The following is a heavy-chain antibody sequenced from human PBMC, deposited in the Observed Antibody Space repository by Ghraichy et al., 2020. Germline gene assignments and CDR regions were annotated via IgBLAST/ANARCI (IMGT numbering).Heavy chain of an antibody. Sequence: GGSLRLSCAASGFTFSSYSMNWVRQAPGKGLEWVSYISSSSSTIYYADSVKGRFTISRDNAKNSLYLQMNSLRDEDTAVYYCARGRSTSRALLFDPWGQGTLVTVSS. CDR1: GFTFSSYS. J-gene: IGHJ5*02. CDR3: ARGRSTSRALLFDP. D-gene: IGHD2-2*01. CDR2: ISSSSSTI. V-gene: IGHV3-48*02.